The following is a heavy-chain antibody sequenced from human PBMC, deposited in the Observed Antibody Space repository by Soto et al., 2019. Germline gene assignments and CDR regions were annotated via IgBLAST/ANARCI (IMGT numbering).Heavy chain of an antibody. CDR1: GGTFSSYA. V-gene: IGHV1-69*01. CDR3: AGAEGSGWAPRYYGMDV. Sequence: QVQLVQSGAEVKKPGSSVKVSCKASGGTFSSYAISWVRQAPGQGLEWMGGIIPIFGTANYAQKFQGRVTITADESTSTAYMELSSLRSEDTAVDYCAGAEGSGWAPRYYGMDVWGQGTTVTVSS. J-gene: IGHJ6*02. CDR2: IIPIFGTA. D-gene: IGHD6-19*01.